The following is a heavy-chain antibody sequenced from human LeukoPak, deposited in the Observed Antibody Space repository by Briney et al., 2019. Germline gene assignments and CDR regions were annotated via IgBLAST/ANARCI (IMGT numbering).Heavy chain of an antibody. D-gene: IGHD2-2*01. CDR1: GFTFSSYG. Sequence: GGSLRLSCAASGFTFSSYGMHWVRQAPGKGLEWVAVISYDGSNKYYADSVKGRFTISRDNSKNTLYLQMNSLRAEDTAVYYCAKDSAIVVVPAGLDYWGQGTLVTGSS. J-gene: IGHJ4*02. V-gene: IGHV3-30*18. CDR2: ISYDGSNK. CDR3: AKDSAIVVVPAGLDY.